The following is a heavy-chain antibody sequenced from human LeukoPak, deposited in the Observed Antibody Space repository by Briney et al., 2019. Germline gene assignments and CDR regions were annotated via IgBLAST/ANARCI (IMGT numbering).Heavy chain of an antibody. J-gene: IGHJ3*02. CDR1: GYTFTGYY. Sequence: ASVKVSCKASGYTFTGYYMHWVRQAPRQGLEWVVWINPNSGRTNYAQKFQRRVIMTRDTSISAAYMELSRLRSDDTAVYYCARVYYYDSSGYYLDDAFDIWGQGTMVTVSS. D-gene: IGHD3-22*01. CDR3: ARVYYYDSSGYYLDDAFDI. V-gene: IGHV1-2*02. CDR2: INPNSGRT.